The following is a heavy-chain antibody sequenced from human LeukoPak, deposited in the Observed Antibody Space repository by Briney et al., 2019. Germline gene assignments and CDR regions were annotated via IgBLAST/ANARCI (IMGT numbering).Heavy chain of an antibody. CDR1: GFTFSSYP. CDR3: ARNVDRGRARYYYMDV. D-gene: IGHD3-16*01. J-gene: IGHJ6*03. Sequence: QSGGSLRLSCAASGFTFSSYPMHWVRQAPGKGLEGVAVISYDGSNKYYADSVKGRFTISRDTSKDTLFLHMNSLRDEDTAVYFCARNVDRGRARYYYMDVWGKGTTVTVSS. V-gene: IGHV3-30*04. CDR2: ISYDGSNK.